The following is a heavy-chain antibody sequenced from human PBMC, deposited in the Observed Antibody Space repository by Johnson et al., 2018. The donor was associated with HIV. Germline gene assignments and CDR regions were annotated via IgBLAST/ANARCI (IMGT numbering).Heavy chain of an antibody. Sequence: VQLVESGGGLVQPGGSLRLSCAASGLTFSSYAMHWVRQAPGKGLEWISYISSSSNNIYYAASVKGRFTISRDNSKNTLYLQMNSLRAEDTAVYYCASRGSGGSWAPGAFDIWGQGTMVTVSS. D-gene: IGHD2-15*01. CDR2: ISSSSNNI. CDR3: ASRGSGGSWAPGAFDI. V-gene: IGHV3-48*01. CDR1: GLTFSSYA. J-gene: IGHJ3*02.